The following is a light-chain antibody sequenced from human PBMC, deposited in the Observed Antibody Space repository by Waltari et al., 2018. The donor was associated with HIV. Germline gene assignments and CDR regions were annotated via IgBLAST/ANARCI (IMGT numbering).Light chain of an antibody. J-gene: IGKJ2*01. CDR1: QSISAK. V-gene: IGKV3-15*01. CDR3: QQYDSGPRGIT. CDR2: EAA. Sequence: EIVMTQSPPTLSVSPGQSVTLSCRASQSISAKVAWYQQRPGQAPRPLIYEAANRPTGIPARFSGSGSGTEFTLTISSLQSEDFATYFCQQYDSGPRGITFGQGTMLEIK.